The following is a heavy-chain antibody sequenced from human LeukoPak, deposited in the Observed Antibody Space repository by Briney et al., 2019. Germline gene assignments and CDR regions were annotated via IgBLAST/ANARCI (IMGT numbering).Heavy chain of an antibody. CDR2: IYYSVST. V-gene: IGHV4-59*08. CDR1: GGSINGFY. J-gene: IGHJ5*02. Sequence: KTSETLSLTCTVSGGSINGFYWSWIRQPPGKGLEWIGYIYYSVSTNYNPSLRSRVTISVDRSKNQFSLKMNSVTAADTAMYYCAGLHFAAAEEFDPWGQGTLVTVSS. CDR3: AGLHFAAAEEFDP. D-gene: IGHD6-13*01.